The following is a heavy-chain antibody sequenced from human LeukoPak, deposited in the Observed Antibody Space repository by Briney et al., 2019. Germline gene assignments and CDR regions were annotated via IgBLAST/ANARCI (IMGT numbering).Heavy chain of an antibody. CDR1: GYIFTRYS. D-gene: IGHD4-23*01. V-gene: IGHV7-4-1*02. CDR2: INTNNGNP. CDR3: GRDGNIDF. Sequence: ASVKVSCKASGYIFTRYSIHWVRQAPGQELEWMGWINTNNGNPTYAQGFKGRLVFFLDTSANTTYLQISSLKAEDTAMYYCGRDGNIDFWGQGTLVTVSS. J-gene: IGHJ4*02.